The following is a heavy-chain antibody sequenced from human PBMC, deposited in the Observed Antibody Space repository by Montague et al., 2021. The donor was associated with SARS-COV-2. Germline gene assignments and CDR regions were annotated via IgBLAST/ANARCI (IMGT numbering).Heavy chain of an antibody. J-gene: IGHJ6*02. Sequence: SETLSLTCTVSGGSISSSCYYWGWIRQPPGKGLEWIGSIYYSGSTYYTPSLKSRVTISVDTSKNQFSLKLSSVTAADTAVYYCARVGRQQLVRLSGMDVWGQGTTVTVSS. V-gene: IGHV4-39*07. D-gene: IGHD6-13*01. CDR2: IYYSGST. CDR1: GGSISSSCYY. CDR3: ARVGRQQLVRLSGMDV.